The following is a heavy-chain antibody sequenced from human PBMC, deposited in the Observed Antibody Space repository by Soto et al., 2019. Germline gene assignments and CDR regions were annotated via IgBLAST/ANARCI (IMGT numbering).Heavy chain of an antibody. V-gene: IGHV1-69*13. J-gene: IGHJ4*02. CDR3: AASYSYGYTFDY. Sequence: SVKVSCKASGGTFSSYAISWVRQAPGQGLEWMGGIIPIFGTANYAQRFQGRVTITADESTSTAYMELSSPRSEDTAVYYCAASYSYGYTFDYWGQGTLVTVSS. CDR1: GGTFSSYA. CDR2: IIPIFGTA. D-gene: IGHD5-18*01.